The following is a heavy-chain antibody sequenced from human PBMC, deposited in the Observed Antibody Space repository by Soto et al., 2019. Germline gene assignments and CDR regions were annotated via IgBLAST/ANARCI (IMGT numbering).Heavy chain of an antibody. CDR2: IYYSGST. D-gene: IGHD5-18*01. Sequence: LSLTFTVSGGSISSYYWSWIRQPPGKGLEWIGYIYYSGSTNYNPSLKSRVTISVDTSKNQFSLNLSSVTAADTAVYYCARGPDTAMVMGYYYYGMDLWGQGTRVTVSS. CDR1: GGSISSYY. V-gene: IGHV4-59*01. J-gene: IGHJ6*02. CDR3: ARGPDTAMVMGYYYYGMDL.